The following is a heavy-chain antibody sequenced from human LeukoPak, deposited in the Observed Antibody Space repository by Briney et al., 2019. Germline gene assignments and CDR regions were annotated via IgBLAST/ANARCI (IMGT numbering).Heavy chain of an antibody. Sequence: SETLSLTCTVSSGSISSSTYHWGWIRQPPGKGLEWIGTIYYTGSTYYNPSLKSRVTISVDTSKNQFSLKLTSVTAADTAVYYCARAVGTDGYNLWVYWGQGTLVTVSS. CDR1: SGSISSSTYH. CDR2: IYYTGST. J-gene: IGHJ4*02. D-gene: IGHD5-24*01. V-gene: IGHV4-39*07. CDR3: ARAVGTDGYNLWVY.